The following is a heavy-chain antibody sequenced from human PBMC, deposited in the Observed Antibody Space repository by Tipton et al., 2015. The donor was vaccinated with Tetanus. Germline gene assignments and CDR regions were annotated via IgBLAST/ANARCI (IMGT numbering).Heavy chain of an antibody. Sequence: GSLRLSCEASGFSFEDYGMSWVRQVPGKGLEWVSGIKWNGESTAYADSVKGRFTISRDNARNSVSLHMNSLRAEDTALYHCARGLTQNDYDPSGDGFDFWGQGTKVTVSS. J-gene: IGHJ3*01. CDR2: IKWNGEST. CDR3: ARGLTQNDYDPSGDGFDF. V-gene: IGHV3-20*01. D-gene: IGHD3-22*01. CDR1: GFSFEDYG.